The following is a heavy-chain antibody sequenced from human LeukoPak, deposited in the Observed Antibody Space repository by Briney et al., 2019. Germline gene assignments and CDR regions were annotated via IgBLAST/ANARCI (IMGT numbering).Heavy chain of an antibody. J-gene: IGHJ4*02. CDR2: IYSGGST. CDR1: GFTVSSNY. D-gene: IGHD3-10*01. Sequence: GGSLRLSCAASGFTVSSNYMTWVRQAPGKGLEWVSVIYSGGSTNYADSVKGRFTISRDNAKNSLYLQMNSLRAEDTAVYYCARLTVKGVRGLDYWGQGTLVTVSS. V-gene: IGHV3-53*01. CDR3: ARLTVKGVRGLDY.